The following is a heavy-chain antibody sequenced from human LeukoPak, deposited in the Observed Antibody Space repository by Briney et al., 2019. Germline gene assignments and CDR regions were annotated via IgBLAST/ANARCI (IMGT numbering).Heavy chain of an antibody. V-gene: IGHV3-53*01. CDR3: AREGETTEYDAFDI. Sequence: PGGSLRLSCVASGFTVSSNYMSWVRQAPGKGLEWVSVIYSGGSTYYADSVKGRFTISRDNSKNTLYLQMNSLRAEDTAVYYCAREGETTEYDAFDIWGQGTMVTVSS. CDR1: GFTVSSNY. J-gene: IGHJ3*02. CDR2: IYSGGST. D-gene: IGHD4-17*01.